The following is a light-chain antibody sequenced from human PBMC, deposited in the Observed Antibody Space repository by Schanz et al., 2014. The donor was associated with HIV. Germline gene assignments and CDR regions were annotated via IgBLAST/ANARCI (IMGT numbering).Light chain of an antibody. J-gene: IGLJ3*02. CDR1: SSNIGAGYD. CDR2: NNN. Sequence: QSVLTQPPSVSGAPGQRVTISCTGSSSNIGAGYDVHWYQQLPGAAPKLLINNNNNRPSGVPDRFSGSKSGTAASLAISVLQSEDDADYFCASWDDSLNVILFGGGTKLTVL. V-gene: IGLV1-40*01. CDR3: ASWDDSLNVIL.